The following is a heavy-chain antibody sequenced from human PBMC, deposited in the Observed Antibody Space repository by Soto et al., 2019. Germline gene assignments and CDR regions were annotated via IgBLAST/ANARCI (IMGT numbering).Heavy chain of an antibody. Sequence: EVQLVESGGGLVKPGGSLRLSCAASGFTFSNAWMSWVRQAPGKGLEWVGRIKSKTDGGTTDYAAPVKGRFTISRDDSKNTLYLQMNSLKTEDTAVYYCTTEVDCDRAFDIWGQGTMVTVSS. V-gene: IGHV3-15*01. CDR2: IKSKTDGGTT. D-gene: IGHD2-21*02. CDR3: TTEVDCDRAFDI. CDR1: GFTFSNAW. J-gene: IGHJ3*02.